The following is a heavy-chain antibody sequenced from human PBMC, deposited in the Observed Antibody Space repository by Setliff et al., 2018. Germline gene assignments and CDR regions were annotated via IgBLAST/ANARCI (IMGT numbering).Heavy chain of an antibody. CDR2: IKSKTDGGTT. V-gene: IGHV3-15*01. J-gene: IGHJ4*02. Sequence: GGSLRLSCAASGFTFSNAWMSWVRQAPGKGLEWVGRIKSKTDGGTTDYAAPVKGRFTISRDDSKNTLYLQMNSLRAEDTAVYYCAREEDYNFWSGYSDWGQGTLVTVSS. D-gene: IGHD3-3*01. CDR3: AREEDYNFWSGYSD. CDR1: GFTFSNAW.